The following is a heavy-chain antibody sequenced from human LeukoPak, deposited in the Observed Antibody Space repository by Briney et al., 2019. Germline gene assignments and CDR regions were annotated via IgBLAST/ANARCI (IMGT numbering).Heavy chain of an antibody. CDR2: IYYSGST. J-gene: IGHJ4*02. Sequence: PSETLSLTCTVSGGSISSSSYYWGWIRQPPGKGLEWIGSIYYSGSTYYNPSLKGRVTISVDTSKNQFSLKLSSVTAADTAVYYCARHGTLSSYYYDSSGYYYFDYWGQGTLVTVSS. D-gene: IGHD3-22*01. V-gene: IGHV4-39*01. CDR3: ARHGTLSSYYYDSSGYYYFDY. CDR1: GGSISSSSYY.